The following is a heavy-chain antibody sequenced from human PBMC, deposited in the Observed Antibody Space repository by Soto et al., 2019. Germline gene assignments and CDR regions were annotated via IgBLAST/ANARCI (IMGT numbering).Heavy chain of an antibody. D-gene: IGHD2-15*01. V-gene: IGHV3-33*01. Sequence: PGGSLILSCAASGFTFSTYGMNWVRQAPGKGLEWVAVIWYDGSNKYYADSARGRFTISRDNSKNTLYLQMNSLRAEDTAVYYCARAAASHNFDSWGQGTLVNVSS. CDR3: ARAAASHNFDS. CDR2: IWYDGSNK. CDR1: GFTFSTYG. J-gene: IGHJ4*02.